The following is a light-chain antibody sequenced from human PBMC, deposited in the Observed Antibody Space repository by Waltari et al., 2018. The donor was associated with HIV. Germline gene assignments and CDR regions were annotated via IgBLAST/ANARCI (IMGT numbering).Light chain of an antibody. Sequence: QLVLTQSPSASASLGASVKLTCTLSSGHSNYAIACPQQHPEKGPRYLRKLNSDGNHSKGDGIPDRFSGSSSGAERYLTISSRQSEDEADYYCQTWATGSRVVFGGGTKLTVL. CDR3: QTWATGSRVV. CDR2: LNSDGNH. V-gene: IGLV4-69*01. CDR1: SGHSNYA. J-gene: IGLJ2*01.